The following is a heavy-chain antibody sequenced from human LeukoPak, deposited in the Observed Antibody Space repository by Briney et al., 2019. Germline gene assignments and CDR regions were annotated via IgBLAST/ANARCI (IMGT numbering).Heavy chain of an antibody. D-gene: IGHD6-13*01. V-gene: IGHV3-21*01. Sequence: PGGSLRLSCAASGFTFSSYSMNWVRQAPGKGLEWVSSISSSSSYIYYADSVKGRFTISRDNAKNSLYLQMNSLRAEDTAVYYCARGGGSSWYYPTFNYYYYGMDVWGQGTTVTVSS. CDR2: ISSSSSYI. J-gene: IGHJ6*02. CDR3: ARGGGSSWYYPTFNYYYYGMDV. CDR1: GFTFSSYS.